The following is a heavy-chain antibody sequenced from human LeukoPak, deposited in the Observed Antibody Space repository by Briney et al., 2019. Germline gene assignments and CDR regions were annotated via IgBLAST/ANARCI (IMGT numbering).Heavy chain of an antibody. V-gene: IGHV4-34*01. J-gene: IGHJ5*02. Sequence: SETLSLTCAVYGGSFSSYYWSWIRQPPGKGLEWIGEINHSGSTNYNPSLKSRVTISVDTSKNQFSLKLSSVTAADTAVYYCARAGGSSWFDPWGQGTLVTVSS. CDR1: GGSFSSYY. CDR3: ARAGGSSWFDP. D-gene: IGHD1-26*01. CDR2: INHSGST.